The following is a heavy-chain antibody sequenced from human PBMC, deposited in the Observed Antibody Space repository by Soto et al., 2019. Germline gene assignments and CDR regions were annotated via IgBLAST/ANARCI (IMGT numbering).Heavy chain of an antibody. CDR1: GGTFSSYA. V-gene: IGHV1-69*01. D-gene: IGHD3-3*01. Sequence: HVQLVQSGAEAKKPGSSVKGSCKASGGTFSSYAISWVRQAPGQGLEWMGGIIPIFGTANYAQKFQGRVTITADESTRTAYIELSSLRSDDTAVYYCARTDFWSGQKDPGMDVWGQGTTVTVSS. CDR2: IIPIFGTA. J-gene: IGHJ6*02. CDR3: ARTDFWSGQKDPGMDV.